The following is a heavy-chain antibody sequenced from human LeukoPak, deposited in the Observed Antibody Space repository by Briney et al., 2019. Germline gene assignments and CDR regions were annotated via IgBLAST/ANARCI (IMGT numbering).Heavy chain of an antibody. V-gene: IGHV3-30*04. Sequence: PGRTLRLSCAASGFTFSSYAMHWVRQAPGKGLEWVAVISYDGSNKYYADSVKGRFTISRDNSKNTLYLQMNSLRAEDTAVYYCAKIPYGDYLLDYYYYMDVWGKGTTVTVSS. J-gene: IGHJ6*03. CDR2: ISYDGSNK. CDR1: GFTFSSYA. CDR3: AKIPYGDYLLDYYYYMDV. D-gene: IGHD4-17*01.